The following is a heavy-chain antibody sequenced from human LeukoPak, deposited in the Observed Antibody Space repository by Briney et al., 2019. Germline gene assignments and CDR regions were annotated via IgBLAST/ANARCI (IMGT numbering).Heavy chain of an antibody. V-gene: IGHV4-39*07. J-gene: IGHJ4*02. CDR1: GGSISSSSYY. CDR3: ARDMADSSGYYTPFDY. Sequence: SETLSLTCTVSGGSISSSSYYWGWIRQPPGKGLEWIGSIYYSGSTYYNPSLKSRVTISVDTSKNQFSLKLSPVTAADTAVYYCARDMADSSGYYTPFDYWGQGTLVTVSS. CDR2: IYYSGST. D-gene: IGHD3-22*01.